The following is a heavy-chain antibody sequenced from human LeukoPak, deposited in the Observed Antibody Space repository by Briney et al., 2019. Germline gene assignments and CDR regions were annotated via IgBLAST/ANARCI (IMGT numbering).Heavy chain of an antibody. D-gene: IGHD5-24*01. CDR2: IKQDGSEK. CDR1: GFTFSSYW. CDR3: ARDGYNLAYYYYYMDV. J-gene: IGHJ6*03. Sequence: PGGSLRLSCAASGFTFSSYWISWVRQAPGKGLEWVANIKQDGSEKYYVDSVKGRFTISRDNAKNSLYLQMNSLRAEDTAVYYCARDGYNLAYYYYYMDVWGKGTTVTVSS. V-gene: IGHV3-7*01.